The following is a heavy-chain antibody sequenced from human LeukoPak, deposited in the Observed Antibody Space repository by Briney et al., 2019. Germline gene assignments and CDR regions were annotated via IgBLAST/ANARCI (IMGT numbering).Heavy chain of an antibody. J-gene: IGHJ3*02. CDR3: ARDTGAYCGGDCLAFDI. Sequence: ASVKVSCKASGYTFTGYYMHWVRQAPGQGLEWMGWINPNSGGTNYAQKFQGRVTMTRDTSTSTAYMELSRLRSDDTAVYYCARDTGAYCGGDCLAFDIWGQGTMVTVSS. CDR2: INPNSGGT. V-gene: IGHV1-2*02. CDR1: GYTFTGYY. D-gene: IGHD2-21*01.